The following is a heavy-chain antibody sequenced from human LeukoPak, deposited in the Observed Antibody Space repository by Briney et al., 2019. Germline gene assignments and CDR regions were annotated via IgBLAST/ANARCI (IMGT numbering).Heavy chain of an antibody. CDR1: GFTFSSYG. CDR2: ISSSSSTI. D-gene: IGHD3-22*01. CDR3: ARGHYYDSSGTFDY. Sequence: GGSLRLSCAASGFTFSSYGMHWVRQAPGKGLEWVSYISSSSSTIYYADSVKGRFTISRDNAKNSLYLQMNSLRAEDTAVYYCARGHYYDSSGTFDYWGQGTLVTVSS. V-gene: IGHV3-48*01. J-gene: IGHJ4*02.